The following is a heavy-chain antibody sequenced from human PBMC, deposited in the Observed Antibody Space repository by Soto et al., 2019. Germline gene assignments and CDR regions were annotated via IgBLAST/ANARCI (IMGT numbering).Heavy chain of an antibody. Sequence: QVQLVESGGGVVQPGRSLRLSCAASGFTFSSYGMHWVRQAPGKGLEWVAVIWYDGSNKYYADSVKGQFTISRDNSKNTLYLQMNSLRAEDTAVYYCAREPYCGGDCYASEYFQHWGQGTLVTVSS. CDR1: GFTFSSYG. J-gene: IGHJ1*01. CDR2: IWYDGSNK. CDR3: AREPYCGGDCYASEYFQH. D-gene: IGHD2-21*02. V-gene: IGHV3-33*01.